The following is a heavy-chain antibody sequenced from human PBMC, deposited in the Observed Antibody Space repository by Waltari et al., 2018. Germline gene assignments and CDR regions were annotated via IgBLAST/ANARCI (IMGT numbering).Heavy chain of an antibody. Sequence: EVQLVESGGGLVAPGRSLRLSCTGSGFTFGDYGVSWFRQAPGKGLEWLGFIRVRAHGGTPHYAASVKGRFTISRDDSNSIAYLQVNTLKTEDTALYYCTTWADGVDDYFDYWGQGTLVTVSS. D-gene: IGHD3-16*01. CDR2: IRVRAHGGTP. CDR3: TTWADGVDDYFDY. CDR1: GFTFGDYG. V-gene: IGHV3-49*03. J-gene: IGHJ4*02.